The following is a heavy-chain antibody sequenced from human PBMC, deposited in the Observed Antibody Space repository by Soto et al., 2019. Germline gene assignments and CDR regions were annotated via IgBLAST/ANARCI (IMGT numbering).Heavy chain of an antibody. CDR2: IIPILGIA. V-gene: IGHV1-69*02. D-gene: IGHD3-16*01. CDR1: GGTFSSYT. CDR3: AGFTAVSDYYYYGMDV. J-gene: IGHJ6*02. Sequence: QVQLVQSGAEVKKPGSSVKVSCKASGGTFSSYTISWVRQAPGQGLEWMGRIIPILGIANYAQKFQGRVTITADKSTSTAYMELSSLRSEDTAVYYCAGFTAVSDYYYYGMDVWGQGTTVTVSS.